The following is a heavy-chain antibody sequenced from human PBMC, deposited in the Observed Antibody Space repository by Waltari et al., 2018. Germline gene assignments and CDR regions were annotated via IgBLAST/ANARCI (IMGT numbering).Heavy chain of an antibody. J-gene: IGHJ3*02. Sequence: QLQLQESGSGLVKPSQTLSLTCAVSGGSISSGGYPWSWIRQPPGKGLEWIGYIYHSGSTYYNPSLKSRVTISVDRSKNQFSLKLSSVTAADTAVYYCARELGFGGGAAFDIWGQGTMVTVSS. CDR2: IYHSGST. CDR1: GGSISSGGYP. D-gene: IGHD3-10*01. V-gene: IGHV4-30-2*01. CDR3: ARELGFGGGAAFDI.